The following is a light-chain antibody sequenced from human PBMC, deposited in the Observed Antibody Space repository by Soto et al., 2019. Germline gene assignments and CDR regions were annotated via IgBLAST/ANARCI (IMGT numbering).Light chain of an antibody. CDR2: SAS. CDR1: QGISTY. Sequence: AIRMTQSPSSFSASTGDRVTITCRASQGISTYLAWYQQKPGKAPKLLIYSASTLQSGVPSRFSGSGSGTEFTLTISSLQPDDFATYYCQQYNSFVTFGQGTKVDIK. V-gene: IGKV1-8*01. J-gene: IGKJ1*01. CDR3: QQYNSFVT.